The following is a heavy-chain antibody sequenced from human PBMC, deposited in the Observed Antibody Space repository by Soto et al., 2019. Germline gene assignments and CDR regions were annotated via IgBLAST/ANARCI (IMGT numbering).Heavy chain of an antibody. CDR3: AREALGTSWPFFDY. CDR1: GYTFTGYY. J-gene: IGHJ4*02. Sequence: ASVKVSFKASGYTFTGYYMHWVRQAPGQGLEWMGWINPNSGGTNYAQKFQGRVTMTRDTSISTAYMELSRLRSDDTAVYYCAREALGTSWPFFDYWGQGTLVTVSS. D-gene: IGHD2-2*01. V-gene: IGHV1-2*02. CDR2: INPNSGGT.